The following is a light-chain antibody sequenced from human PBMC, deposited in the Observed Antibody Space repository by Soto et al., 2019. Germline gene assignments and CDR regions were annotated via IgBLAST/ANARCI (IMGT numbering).Light chain of an antibody. CDR1: QSLLQSNGYNY. Sequence: DIVMTQSPLSLPVTPGEPASISCNSSQSLLQSNGYNYLDWYLQKPGQSPQLLIYFGSYRASGVPDRFSGSGSVTDFTLKIRRVEAEDVGVYYCMQAQQTPPTFGQGTKVEIK. J-gene: IGKJ1*01. CDR3: MQAQQTPPT. CDR2: FGS. V-gene: IGKV2-28*01.